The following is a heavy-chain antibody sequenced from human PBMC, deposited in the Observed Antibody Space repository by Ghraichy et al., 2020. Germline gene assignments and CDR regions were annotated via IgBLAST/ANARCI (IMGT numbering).Heavy chain of an antibody. CDR3: ARKWDTRYGFDY. Sequence: ETLSLTCAVYGGSFSGNYWSWIRQPPATGLEWIGEINPSGSTNYNPSLKSRVTISVDTSKNQFSLNLSSVTAADTAVYYCARKWDTRYGFDYWGQGTLVTVSS. V-gene: IGHV4-34*01. J-gene: IGHJ4*02. CDR1: GGSFSGNY. CDR2: INPSGST. D-gene: IGHD1-26*01.